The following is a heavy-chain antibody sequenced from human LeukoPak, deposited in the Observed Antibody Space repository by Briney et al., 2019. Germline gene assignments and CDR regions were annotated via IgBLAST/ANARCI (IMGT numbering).Heavy chain of an antibody. J-gene: IGHJ5*02. D-gene: IGHD2-15*01. Sequence: SETLSLTCTVSGGSISSNSYYWGWIRQPPGKGLEWIGSIFYSGSTYYNPSLKSRVTISVDTSKKQFSLKLSSVTAADTAVYYCARDLKGGYCSGGSCSAWFDPWGQGTLVTVSS. V-gene: IGHV4-39*07. CDR3: ARDLKGGYCSGGSCSAWFDP. CDR2: IFYSGST. CDR1: GGSISSNSYY.